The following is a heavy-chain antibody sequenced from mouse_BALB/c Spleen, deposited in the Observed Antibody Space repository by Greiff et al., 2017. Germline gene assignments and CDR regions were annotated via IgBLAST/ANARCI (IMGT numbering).Heavy chain of an antibody. CDR2: IYPGNVNT. CDR3: ARGITGGLYAMDY. V-gene: IGHV1S56*01. CDR1: GYTFTSYY. J-gene: IGHJ4*01. D-gene: IGHD2-4*01. Sequence: QVQLKESGPELVKPGASVRISCKASGYTFTSYYIHWVKQRPGQGLEWIGWIYPGNVNTKYNEKFKGKATLTADKSSSTAYMQLSSLTSEDSAVYFCARGITGGLYAMDYWGQGTSVTVSS.